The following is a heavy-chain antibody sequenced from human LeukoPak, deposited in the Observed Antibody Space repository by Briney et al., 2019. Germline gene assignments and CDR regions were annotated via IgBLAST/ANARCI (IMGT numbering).Heavy chain of an antibody. D-gene: IGHD3-3*01. CDR3: ARDFRFLEWPGGYGMDV. Sequence: SETLSFTCTVSGGSISSYYWSWIRQPPGKGLEWIGYIYYSGSTNYNPSLKSRVTISVDTSKNQFSLKLSSVTAADTAVYYCARDFRFLEWPGGYGMDVWGQGTTVTVSS. CDR1: GGSISSYY. J-gene: IGHJ6*02. CDR2: IYYSGST. V-gene: IGHV4-59*01.